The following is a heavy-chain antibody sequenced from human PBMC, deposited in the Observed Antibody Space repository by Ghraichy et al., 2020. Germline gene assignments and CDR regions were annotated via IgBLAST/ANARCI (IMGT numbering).Heavy chain of an antibody. CDR1: GFTFSSYE. D-gene: IGHD3-10*01. Sequence: GGSLRLSCAASGFTFSSYEMNWVRQAPGKGLEWVSYISSSGSTIYYADSVKGRFTISRDNAKNSLYLQMNSLRAEDTAVYYCARFPYYYGSGTLTLDHDYWGQGTLVTVSS. CDR3: ARFPYYYGSGTLTLDHDY. V-gene: IGHV3-48*03. J-gene: IGHJ4*02. CDR2: ISSSGSTI.